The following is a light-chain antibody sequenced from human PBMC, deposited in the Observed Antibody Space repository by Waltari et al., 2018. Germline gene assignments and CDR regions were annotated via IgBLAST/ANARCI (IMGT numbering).Light chain of an antibody. CDR1: PNINTR. Sequence: MQMTQSPSSLSASVGARITITCCTSPNINTRLNWYQHIPGTAPKLLIYAGSSLQSGGASRYSGSSAGPDFTVPITSRQPVDFETCHCHPTVSTPWVLGQGTKVEIK. CDR3: HPTVSTPWV. CDR2: AGS. J-gene: IGKJ1*01. V-gene: IGKV1-39*01.